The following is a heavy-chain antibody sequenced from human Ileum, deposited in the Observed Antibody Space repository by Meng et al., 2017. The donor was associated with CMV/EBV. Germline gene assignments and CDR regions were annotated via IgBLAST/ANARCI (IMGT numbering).Heavy chain of an antibody. D-gene: IGHD1-14*01. V-gene: IGHV4-34*01. J-gene: IGHJ4*02. CDR2: VHHSGIT. CDR1: GGSFSDYY. Sequence: QVQLPQWGRGLLKPSETLSLTCAVYGGSFSDYYWIWIRQSPGKGLEWIGEVHHSGITNYNPSLKSRVTISVDTSKNQFFLKLTSVTAADTGLYYCATNSEDYWGQGTLVTVSS. CDR3: ATNSEDY.